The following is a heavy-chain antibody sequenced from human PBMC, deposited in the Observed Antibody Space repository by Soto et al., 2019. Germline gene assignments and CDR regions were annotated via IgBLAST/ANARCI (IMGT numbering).Heavy chain of an antibody. CDR1: GFTFDAFA. CDR3: AKVAVRYSRSSEWYFDL. D-gene: IGHD6-6*01. Sequence: GGSLRLSCAASGFTFDAFAMHWVRQVPGKGLDWVSGISWNSGSIAYADSVKGRFTISRDNAKNSLYLQMNSLRAEDTALYYCAKVAVRYSRSSEWYFDLWGRGTLVTVSS. CDR2: ISWNSGSI. J-gene: IGHJ2*01. V-gene: IGHV3-9*01.